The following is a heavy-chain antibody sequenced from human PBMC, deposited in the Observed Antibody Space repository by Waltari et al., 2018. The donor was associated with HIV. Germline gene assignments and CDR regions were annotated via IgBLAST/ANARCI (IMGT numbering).Heavy chain of an antibody. CDR2: ISSSGSS. CDR1: GGSISSSRHY. V-gene: IGHV4-39*01. Sequence: PGLVKPSETLSLTCIVSGGSISSSRHYWGWIRQPPGKGLEWLATISSSGSSFYNPSLKSRLTISVDTSKNRFSLRLSSVTAADTAVYYCARHLNHGHDYVWGSYRPFDYWGQGTLVTVSS. D-gene: IGHD3-16*02. J-gene: IGHJ4*02. CDR3: ARHLNHGHDYVWGSYRPFDY.